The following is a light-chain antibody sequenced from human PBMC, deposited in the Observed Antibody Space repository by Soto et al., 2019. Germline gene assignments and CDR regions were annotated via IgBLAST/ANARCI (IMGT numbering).Light chain of an antibody. Sequence: DIQMTQSPSTLSASVGDRVTITCRASQDINIWLAWYQQKPGKAPKLLIYKASTLERGVPSRFIGSGSGTDFTLAISSLQPDDFATYYCQQYSSDSNTSGQGTRLDIK. V-gene: IGKV1-5*03. CDR2: KAS. CDR1: QDINIW. CDR3: QQYSSDSNT. J-gene: IGKJ2*01.